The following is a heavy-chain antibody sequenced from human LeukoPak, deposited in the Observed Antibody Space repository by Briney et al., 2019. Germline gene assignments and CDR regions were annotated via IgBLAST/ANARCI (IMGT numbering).Heavy chain of an antibody. J-gene: IGHJ6*03. CDR2: IYTSGST. Sequence: SETLSLTCTVSGGSISSGSYYWSWIWQPAGKGLEWIGRIYTSGSTNYNPSLKSRVTISVDTSKNQFSLKLSSVTAADTAVYYCARDLPGGIAALTAAKNYYYYYMDVWGKGTTVTVSS. CDR3: ARDLPGGIAALTAAKNYYYYYMDV. CDR1: GGSISSGSYY. V-gene: IGHV4-61*02. D-gene: IGHD6-13*01.